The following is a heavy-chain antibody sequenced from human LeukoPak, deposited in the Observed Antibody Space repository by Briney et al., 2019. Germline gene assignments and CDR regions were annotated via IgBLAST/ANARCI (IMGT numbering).Heavy chain of an antibody. D-gene: IGHD2-21*02. V-gene: IGHV1-69*05. CDR1: GYTFTSYY. J-gene: IGHJ1*01. Sequence: SVKVSCKASGYTFTSYYMHWVRQAPGQGLEWMGGIIPIFGTANYAQKFQGRVTITTDESTSTAYMELSSLRSEDTAVYYCARHVVVTAIRSHEGYFQHWGQGTLVTVSS. CDR3: ARHVVVTAIRSHEGYFQH. CDR2: IIPIFGTA.